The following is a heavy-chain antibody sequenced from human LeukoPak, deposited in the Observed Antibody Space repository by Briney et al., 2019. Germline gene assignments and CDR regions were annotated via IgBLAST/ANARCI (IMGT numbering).Heavy chain of an antibody. CDR3: ARDGRGYFLGYFDY. D-gene: IGHD5-18*01. V-gene: IGHV3-30*03. CDR2: ISYDGSNK. Sequence: PGGSLRLSCAASGFTFSSCGMHWVRQAPGKGLEWVAVISYDGSNKYYADSVKGRFTISRDNSKNTLYLQMNSLRAEDTAVYYCARDGRGYFLGYFDYWGQGTLVTVSS. J-gene: IGHJ4*02. CDR1: GFTFSSCG.